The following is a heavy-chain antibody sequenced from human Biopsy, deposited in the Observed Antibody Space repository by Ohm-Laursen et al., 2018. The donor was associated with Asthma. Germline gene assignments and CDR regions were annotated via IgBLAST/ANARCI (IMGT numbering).Heavy chain of an antibody. V-gene: IGHV4-31*03. J-gene: IGHJ5*02. CDR2: IYYSGST. D-gene: IGHD4-17*01. CDR1: GDSIIIGGHY. Sequence: SQTLSLTCNVSGDSIIIGGHYWSWIRQLPVKGLEWIGYIYYSGSTYYNPSLKSRVSISLDTSKNQFSLSLTPATAADTAVYYCARTTYGDDGFDPWGQGTLVTVSS. CDR3: ARTTYGDDGFDP.